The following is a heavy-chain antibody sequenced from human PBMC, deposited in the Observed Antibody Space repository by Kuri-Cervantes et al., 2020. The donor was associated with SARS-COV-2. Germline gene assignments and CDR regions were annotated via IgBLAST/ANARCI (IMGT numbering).Heavy chain of an antibody. J-gene: IGHJ4*02. V-gene: IGHV1-18*01. CDR2: ISAYNGNT. CDR1: GYTFTNYG. D-gene: IGHD3-3*01. CDR3: ARVDYDFWCDYSDY. Sequence: ASVKVSCKTSGYTFTNYGITWVRQAPGQGLEWMGWISAYNGNTNYAQKLQGRVTMTTDTSTSTAYMELRSLRSDATAVYYCARVDYDFWCDYSDYWGQGTLVTVSS.